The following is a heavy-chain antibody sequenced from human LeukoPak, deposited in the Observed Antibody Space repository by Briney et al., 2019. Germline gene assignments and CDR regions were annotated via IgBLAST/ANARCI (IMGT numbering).Heavy chain of an antibody. CDR3: ARDRVAGRKWFDP. Sequence: SETLSLTCTVSGGSISFYYWNWIRQPPGKGLEWIGYVYYNGNTRYNPSLKSRVTISVDMSKNQFSLELNSVTAADTAVYYCARDRVAGRKWFDPWGQGTLVTVSS. D-gene: IGHD6-19*01. CDR1: GGSISFYY. V-gene: IGHV4-59*12. CDR2: VYYNGNT. J-gene: IGHJ5*02.